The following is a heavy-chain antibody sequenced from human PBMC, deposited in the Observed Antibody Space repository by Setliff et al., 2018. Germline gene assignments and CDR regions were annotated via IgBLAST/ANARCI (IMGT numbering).Heavy chain of an antibody. J-gene: IGHJ4*02. CDR3: SRLVRYCTTTTCQSVPGAEV. CDR1: GYIFSSYG. Sequence: EASVKVSCKASGYIFSSYGISWVRQAPGQGLEWMGWISSYNSDVTNYAQRFQGRITMTTDTSTTTAYMELRSLRSDDTAVYYCSRLVRYCTTTTCQSVPGAEVWGQGTLVTVSS. D-gene: IGHD2-8*01. CDR2: ISSYNSDVT. V-gene: IGHV1-18*01.